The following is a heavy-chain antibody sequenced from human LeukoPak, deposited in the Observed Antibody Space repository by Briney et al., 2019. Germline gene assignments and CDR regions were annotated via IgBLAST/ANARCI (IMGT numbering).Heavy chain of an antibody. CDR1: GFTFSSYA. Sequence: GGSLRLSCAVSGFTFSSYAMSWVRQAPGKGLEWVSAISSTGGNTYHADSVKGRFTISRDNSKNTLYLQMNSLRVEDTAVYYCARRGESTNYGDYRFDSWGQGALVIVSS. CDR2: ISSTGGNT. CDR3: ARRGESTNYGDYRFDS. J-gene: IGHJ4*02. V-gene: IGHV3-23*01. D-gene: IGHD4-17*01.